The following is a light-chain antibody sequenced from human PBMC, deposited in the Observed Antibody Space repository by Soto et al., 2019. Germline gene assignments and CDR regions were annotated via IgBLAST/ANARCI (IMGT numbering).Light chain of an antibody. J-gene: IGLJ2*01. CDR3: SSYARSNSVV. CDR1: SSDVGGYNY. CDR2: EVS. V-gene: IGLV2-8*01. Sequence: QSVLTQPPSASGSPGQSVTISCTGTSSDVGGYNYVSWYQQHSGKAPKLMISEVSKRPSGVPDRFSGSKSGNTASLTVSGLQPEDEANYYCSSYARSNSVVFGGGTKLTVL.